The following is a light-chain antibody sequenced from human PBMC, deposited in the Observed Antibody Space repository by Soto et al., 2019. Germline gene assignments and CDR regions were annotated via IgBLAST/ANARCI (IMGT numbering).Light chain of an antibody. CDR2: DVS. CDR3: QPRGRWPPT. J-gene: IGKJ4*01. CDR1: ESVGSD. Sequence: ENVLTQSPATLSLSPGEGATLSCRASESVGSDLAWYQQKPGQPPRLLIYDVSGRATGVPARFSGSGSGTELPPPLSRLEPEEFGIYYCQPRGRWPPTFGGGNKVEIK. V-gene: IGKV3-11*01.